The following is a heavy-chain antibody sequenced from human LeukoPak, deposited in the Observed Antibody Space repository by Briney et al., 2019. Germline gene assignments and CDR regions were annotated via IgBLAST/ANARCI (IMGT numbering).Heavy chain of an antibody. J-gene: IGHJ4*02. CDR3: ARVAQQLAWYYFDY. CDR1: GGSISSSSYY. V-gene: IGHV4-39*07. D-gene: IGHD6-13*01. Sequence: KPSETLSLTCTVSGGSISSSSYYWGWIRQPPGKGLEWIGSIYYSGSTYYNPSLKSRVTISVDTSKNQFSLKLSSVTAADTAVYYCARVAQQLAWYYFDYWGQGTLVTVSS. CDR2: IYYSGST.